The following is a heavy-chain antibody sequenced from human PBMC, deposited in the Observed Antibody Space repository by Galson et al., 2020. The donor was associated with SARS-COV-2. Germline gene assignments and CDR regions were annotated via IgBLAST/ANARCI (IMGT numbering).Heavy chain of an antibody. CDR1: GGSISSGGYY. V-gene: IGHV4-31*03. J-gene: IGHJ4*02. CDR2: IYYSGST. Sequence: ASETLSLTCTVSGGSISSGGYYWSWIRQHPGKGLEWIGYIYYSGSTYYNPSLKSRVTISVDTSKNQFSLKLSSVTAADTSVYYCARVQDGDLYFDYWGQGTLVTVSS. CDR3: ARVQDGDLYFDY. D-gene: IGHD4-17*01.